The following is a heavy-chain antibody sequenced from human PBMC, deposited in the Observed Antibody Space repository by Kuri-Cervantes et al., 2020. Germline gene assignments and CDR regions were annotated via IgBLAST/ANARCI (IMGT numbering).Heavy chain of an antibody. CDR2: ISAYNGNT. CDR1: GYTFTSYG. V-gene: IGHV1-18*01. CDR3: ARSSVIRGVIRVFDY. Sequence: ASVKVSCKASGYTFTSYGISWVRQAPGQGLEWMGWISAYNGNTNYAQKLQGRVTMTTDTSTSTAYMELRSLRSDDTAVYYCARSSVIRGVIRVFDYWGQGTLVTVSS. D-gene: IGHD3-10*01. J-gene: IGHJ4*02.